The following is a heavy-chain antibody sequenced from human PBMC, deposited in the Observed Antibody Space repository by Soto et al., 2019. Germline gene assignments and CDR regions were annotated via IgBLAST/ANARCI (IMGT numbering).Heavy chain of an antibody. CDR3: ARAPPSPSCYVPDCYYYYMAV. CDR1: GGTFSSYA. Sequence: SVKVSCKASGGTFSSYAISWVRQAPGQGLEWMGGIIPIFGTANYAQKFQGRVTITADESTSTAYMELSSLRSEDTAVYYCARAPPSPSCYVPDCYYYYMAVWGKGTTVTVSS. J-gene: IGHJ6*03. CDR2: IIPIFGTA. D-gene: IGHD2-2*01. V-gene: IGHV1-69*13.